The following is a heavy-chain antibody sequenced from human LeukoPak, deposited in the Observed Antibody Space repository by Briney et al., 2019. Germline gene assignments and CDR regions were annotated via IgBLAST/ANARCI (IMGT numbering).Heavy chain of an antibody. V-gene: IGHV4-59*02. CDR3: RRGGAARLHPQN. CDR1: GVSVSGYY. Sequence: KSSETLSLTCVVSGVSVSGYYWGWIRQPPGRGLEWIGYVYYSGSTNYNPSFKSRITISVDTTRNQFSLQLSSVTAADTAVYYCRRGGAARLHPQNGGQGPLVTVSS. D-gene: IGHD6-6*01. CDR2: VYYSGST. J-gene: IGHJ1*01.